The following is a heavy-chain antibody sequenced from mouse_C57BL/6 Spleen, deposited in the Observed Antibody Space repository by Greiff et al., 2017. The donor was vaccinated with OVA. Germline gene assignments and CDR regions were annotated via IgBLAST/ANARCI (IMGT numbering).Heavy chain of an antibody. D-gene: IGHD2-2*01. CDR2: IDPSDSYT. Sequence: VQLQQPGAELVKPGASVKLSCKASGYTFTSYWMQWVKQRPGQGLEWIGEIDPSDSYTNYNQKFKGKATLTVDTSSSTAYMQLSSLTSEDSAVYYCARSSTMVTEFAYWGQGTLVTVSA. CDR1: GYTFTSYW. CDR3: ARSSTMVTEFAY. J-gene: IGHJ3*01. V-gene: IGHV1-50*01.